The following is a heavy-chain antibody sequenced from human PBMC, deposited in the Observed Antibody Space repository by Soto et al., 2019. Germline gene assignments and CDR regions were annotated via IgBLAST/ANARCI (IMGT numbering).Heavy chain of an antibody. J-gene: IGHJ6*02. CDR3: AKDTVATAHYYYGMDV. CDR2: ISYDGSNK. D-gene: IGHD5-12*01. CDR1: GFTFSSYG. Sequence: GGSLRLSCAASGFTFSSYGMHWVRQAPGKGLEWVAVISYDGSNKYYADSVKGRFTISRDNSKNTLYLQMNSLRAEDTAVYYCAKDTVATAHYYYGMDVWGQGTTVTVSS. V-gene: IGHV3-30*18.